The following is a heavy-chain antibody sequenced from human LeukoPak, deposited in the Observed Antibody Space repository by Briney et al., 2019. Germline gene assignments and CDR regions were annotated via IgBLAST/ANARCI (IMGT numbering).Heavy chain of an antibody. CDR1: GASIRSGDYY. CDR2: TYDSGST. Sequence: SETLSLTCTVSGASIRSGDYYWSWIRQPPGKGLEWIGYTYDSGSTYYNPSLKSRITISVDTSENRFSLKLSSVTATDTAVYYCARDCSGGSCYGAFDIWGQGTMVTVSS. V-gene: IGHV4-30-4*01. CDR3: ARDCSGGSCYGAFDI. D-gene: IGHD2-15*01. J-gene: IGHJ3*02.